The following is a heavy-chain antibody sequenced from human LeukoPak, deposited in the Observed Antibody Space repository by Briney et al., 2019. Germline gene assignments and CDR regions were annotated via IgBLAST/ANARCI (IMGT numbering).Heavy chain of an antibody. D-gene: IGHD3-10*01. CDR1: GYTFTGYY. J-gene: IGHJ4*02. Sequence: ASVKVSCTASGYTFTGYYLHWVRQAPGQGLEWMGWISPNSGGTNYAQNFQGRVTMTRDKTITTAYMELSRLRSDDTAVYFCARDYSGSGSLDYWGQGTLVTISS. CDR3: ARDYSGSGSLDY. CDR2: ISPNSGGT. V-gene: IGHV1-2*02.